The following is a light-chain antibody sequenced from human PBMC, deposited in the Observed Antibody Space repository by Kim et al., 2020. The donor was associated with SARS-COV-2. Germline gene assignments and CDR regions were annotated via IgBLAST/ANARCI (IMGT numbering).Light chain of an antibody. J-gene: IGKJ2*01. CDR2: GAS. Sequence: EIVLTQSPGTLSLSPGERATLSCRASQSVSGSKLVWYQQKPGQAPRLLIYGASSRATGIPDRFSGSGSGTDFTLTISRLEPEDVAVYYCQQYGSSPRTCGQETKLEI. CDR3: QQYGSSPRT. CDR1: QSVSGSK. V-gene: IGKV3-20*01.